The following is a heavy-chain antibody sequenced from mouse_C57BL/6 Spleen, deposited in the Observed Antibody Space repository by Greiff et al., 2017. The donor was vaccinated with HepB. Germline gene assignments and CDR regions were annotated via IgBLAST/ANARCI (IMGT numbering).Heavy chain of an antibody. J-gene: IGHJ2*01. Sequence: QVQLKQPGAELVRPGTSVKLSCKASGYTFTSYWMHWVKQRPGQGLEWIGVIDPSDSYTNYNQKFKGKATLTVDTSSSTAYMQLSSLTSEDSAVYYCARRGGYFDYWGQGTTLTVSS. CDR2: IDPSDSYT. CDR3: ARRGGYFDY. CDR1: GYTFTSYW. V-gene: IGHV1-59*01.